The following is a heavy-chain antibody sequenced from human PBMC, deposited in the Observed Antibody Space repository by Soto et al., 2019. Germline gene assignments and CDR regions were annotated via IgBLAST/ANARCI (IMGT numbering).Heavy chain of an antibody. J-gene: IGHJ6*02. V-gene: IGHV3-13*01. CDR2: IGAASDT. CDR3: ARGVLGPGDYYYGMDV. CDR1: GFTFINYD. D-gene: IGHD7-27*01. Sequence: GVSLRLSCAASGFTFINYDMHWVRQAPGEGLEWVSGIGAASDTYYPVSVQGRFTVSRDNAKKSLYLQMNSLRAGDTAVYYCARGVLGPGDYYYGMDVWGQGTTVTVSS.